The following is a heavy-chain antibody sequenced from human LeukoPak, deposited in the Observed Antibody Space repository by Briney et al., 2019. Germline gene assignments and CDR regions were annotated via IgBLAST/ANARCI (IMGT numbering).Heavy chain of an antibody. J-gene: IGHJ6*02. CDR1: GSTFSSYG. D-gene: IGHD3-10*01. CDR2: ISYDGNNQ. CDR3: AKRDYFGSVDSYYAMDV. V-gene: IGHV3-30*18. Sequence: GGSLRLSCAASGSTFSSYGMHWVRQAPGKGLEWVAVISYDGNNQYYGDSVKGRFTISRDNSKNTLYLQMNSLGAEDTAVYYCAKRDYFGSVDSYYAMDVWGQGTTVTVSS.